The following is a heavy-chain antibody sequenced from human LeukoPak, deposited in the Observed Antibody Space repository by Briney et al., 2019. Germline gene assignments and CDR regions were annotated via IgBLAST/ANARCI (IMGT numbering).Heavy chain of an antibody. V-gene: IGHV4-34*01. CDR3: ARETTTVIYFDY. Sequence: SETLSLTCAVYGGSFSGYYWSWIRQPPGKGLEWIGEINHSGRTNYNPSLKSRVTISVDTSKNQFSLKLSSVTAADTAVYYCARETTTVIYFDYWGQGTLVTVSS. CDR1: GGSFSGYY. D-gene: IGHD4-17*01. J-gene: IGHJ4*02. CDR2: INHSGRT.